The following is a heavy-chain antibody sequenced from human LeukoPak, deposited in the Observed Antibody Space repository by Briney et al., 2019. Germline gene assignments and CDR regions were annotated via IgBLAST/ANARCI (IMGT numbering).Heavy chain of an antibody. J-gene: IGHJ6*03. V-gene: IGHV1-2*02. D-gene: IGHD3-9*01. CDR2: INPNSGGT. CDR1: GYTFTGHH. Sequence: GASVKVSCKSSGYTFTGHHMDWVRQAPGQGREWVGFINPNSGGTNYAQEFQGRVTMTRDTPISKDDMELSRLSSGDTPGCYCARGDFGWPDYFYYHTDGWGKGTTVTVPS. CDR3: ARGDFGWPDYFYYHTDG.